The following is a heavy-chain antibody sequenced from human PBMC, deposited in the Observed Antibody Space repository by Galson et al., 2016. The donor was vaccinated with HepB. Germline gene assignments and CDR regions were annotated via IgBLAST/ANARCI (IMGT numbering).Heavy chain of an antibody. CDR3: VKGASRGWLQLQASYFDY. J-gene: IGHJ4*02. Sequence: SLRLSCADSGFTFDDYALHWVRQAPGNGLEWVSGFRWNSGSICYADSVTCRSTISRDHSKNTLYLQMNSLRAVDPALYYCVKGASRGWLQLQASYFDYWGQGTLVTVSS. CDR1: GFTFDDYA. CDR2: FRWNSGSI. V-gene: IGHV3-9*01. D-gene: IGHD5-24*01.